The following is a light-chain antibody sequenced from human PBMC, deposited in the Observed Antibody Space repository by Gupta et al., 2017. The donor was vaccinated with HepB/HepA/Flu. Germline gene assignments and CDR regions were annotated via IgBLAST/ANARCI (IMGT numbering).Light chain of an antibody. V-gene: IGKV1-9*01. J-gene: IGKJ1*01. CDR3: QHRNTSPTT. CDR2: AAS. Sequence: DIQLTQSPSFLSASVGDRVTIACRAGQDISNFLAWYQQKPGKAPQLLIYAASTVESGVPSRFSGSGSGTXFTLTIXSRQPEDLAAYYCQHRNTSPTTFGXGTKVEIK. CDR1: QDISNF.